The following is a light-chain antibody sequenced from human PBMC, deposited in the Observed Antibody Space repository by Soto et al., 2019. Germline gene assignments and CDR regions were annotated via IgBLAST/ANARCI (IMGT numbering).Light chain of an antibody. J-gene: IGKJ1*01. CDR3: QQYNSYSRA. CDR1: QSISSW. V-gene: IGKV1-5*01. Sequence: DIPMTQSPSTLSASVGDIVTITCRASQSISSWLAWYQQKPGKAPKLMIYDASSLESGVPSRFSGSGSGTEFTLTISSLQPDDVATYYCQQYNSYSRAFGQGTKVDIK. CDR2: DAS.